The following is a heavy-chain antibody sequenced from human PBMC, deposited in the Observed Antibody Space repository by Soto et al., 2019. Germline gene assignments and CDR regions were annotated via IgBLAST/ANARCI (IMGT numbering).Heavy chain of an antibody. CDR2: IWYDGSNK. CDR1: GFTFSSYG. D-gene: IGHD3-22*01. V-gene: IGHV3-33*01. Sequence: QVQLVESGGGVVQPGRSLRLSCAASGFTFSSYGMHWVRQAPGKGLEWVAVIWYDGSNKYYADSVKGLFTIYRYNSKNTLYMQMNSLRAEDKAVYYCAREVGGSGYSAYYYYYGMDVWGQGTTVTVSS. J-gene: IGHJ6*02. CDR3: AREVGGSGYSAYYYYYGMDV.